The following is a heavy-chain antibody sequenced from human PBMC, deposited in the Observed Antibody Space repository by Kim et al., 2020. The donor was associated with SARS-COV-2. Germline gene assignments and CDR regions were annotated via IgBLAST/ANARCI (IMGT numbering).Heavy chain of an antibody. CDR2: INPSGDST. V-gene: IGHV1-46*01. J-gene: IGHJ6*02. CDR3: ARGRSCNTGVCQTSYAMDV. CDR1: GYTFTNYY. D-gene: IGHD2-8*01. Sequence: ASVKVSCKASGYTFTNYYIHWVRQAPGQGLEWMGLINPSGDSTNYSQKFQGRVIMTRDTSTTVVYMELSSLRSEDTAVYYCARGRSCNTGVCQTSYAMDVWGQGTTVTVSS.